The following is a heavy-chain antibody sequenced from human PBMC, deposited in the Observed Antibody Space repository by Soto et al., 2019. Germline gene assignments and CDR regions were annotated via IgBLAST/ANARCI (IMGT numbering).Heavy chain of an antibody. D-gene: IGHD4-17*01. J-gene: IGHJ4*02. V-gene: IGHV3-7*01. Sequence: ESGGGLVQPGGSLRLSCAASGFTFSSYWMSWVRQAPGKGLEWVANIKQDGSEKYYVDSVKGRFTISRDNAKNSLYLQMNSLRAEDTAVYYCARDRTVTTSDFDYWGQGTLVTVSS. CDR2: IKQDGSEK. CDR3: ARDRTVTTSDFDY. CDR1: GFTFSSYW.